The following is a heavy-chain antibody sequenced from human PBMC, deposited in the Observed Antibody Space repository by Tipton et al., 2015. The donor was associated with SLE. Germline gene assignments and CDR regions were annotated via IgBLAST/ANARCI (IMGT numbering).Heavy chain of an antibody. CDR1: GASINSYY. Sequence: TLSLTCTVSGASINSYYWSWIRQFPGKGLEWIGLIYYTGSAIYNPSLKSRVTMSIDTSKNQFSLKLSSVTAADTAGYYCARDARYSDFNYFDPWGQGTLVTVSS. CDR2: IYYTGSA. J-gene: IGHJ5*02. D-gene: IGHD2-15*01. CDR3: ARDARYSDFNYFDP. V-gene: IGHV4-59*01.